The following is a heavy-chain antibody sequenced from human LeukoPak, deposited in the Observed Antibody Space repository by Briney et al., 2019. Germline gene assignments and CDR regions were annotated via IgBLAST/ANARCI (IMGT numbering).Heavy chain of an antibody. D-gene: IGHD5-18*01. CDR3: ARDGRYSYGYDSPTGFDY. J-gene: IGHJ4*02. Sequence: SETLSLTCTVSGDSINGYYWSWIRQPPGKGLEWIGRIYTSGSTNYNPSLKSGVTISVDTSKNQFSLKLSSVTAADTAVYYCARDGRYSYGYDSPTGFDYWGQGTLVTVSS. CDR2: IYTSGST. V-gene: IGHV4-4*07. CDR1: GDSINGYY.